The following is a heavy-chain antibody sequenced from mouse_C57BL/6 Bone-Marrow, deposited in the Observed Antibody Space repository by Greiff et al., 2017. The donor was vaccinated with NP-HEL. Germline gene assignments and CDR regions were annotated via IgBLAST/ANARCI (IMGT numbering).Heavy chain of an antibody. CDR2: IDPENGDT. V-gene: IGHV14-4*01. CDR1: GFNIKDDY. Sequence: VQLQQSGAELVRPGASVKLSCTVSGFNIKDDYMHWVKQRPEQGLEWIGWIDPENGDTEYASKFQGKATITADTSSNTSYLQRSSRTSEDTAVYCCTKGGSSTYAMDYWGQGTSGTVSS. D-gene: IGHD1-1*01. CDR3: TKGGSSTYAMDY. J-gene: IGHJ4*01.